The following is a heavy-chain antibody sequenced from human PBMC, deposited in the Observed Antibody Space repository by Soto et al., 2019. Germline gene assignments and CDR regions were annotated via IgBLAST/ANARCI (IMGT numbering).Heavy chain of an antibody. CDR1: GXTLNTSS. V-gene: IGHV3-33*01. CDR3: ARAGGTTVTGLWHFDS. CDR2: ILYDGTQK. Sequence: PXLSLRLSCEASGXTLNTSSMHWFRRPPGKGLELLASILYDGTQKYYADSVKCLFIISRYNSKKTLYLEMNRLRAEDTDVYYCARAGGTTVTGLWHFDSWGKVTLVTVAS. D-gene: IGHD4-17*01. J-gene: IGHJ4*02.